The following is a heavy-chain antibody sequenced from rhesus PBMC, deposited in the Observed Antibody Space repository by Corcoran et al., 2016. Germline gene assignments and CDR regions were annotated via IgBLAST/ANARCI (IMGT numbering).Heavy chain of an antibody. D-gene: IGHD6-31*01. Sequence: QVQLPESGPGLLKPSETLSLTCAVSGGSISGGYGWGGIRQPPGKGLEWIGSIYSSSGNTYYNPSLKSRVTISTDTSKNQFSLKLSSVTAADTAVYYCARGIAAAGSYWYFDLWGPGTPITISS. CDR1: GGSISGGYG. CDR3: ARGIAAAGSYWYFDL. CDR2: IYSSSGNT. V-gene: IGHV4S7*01. J-gene: IGHJ2*01.